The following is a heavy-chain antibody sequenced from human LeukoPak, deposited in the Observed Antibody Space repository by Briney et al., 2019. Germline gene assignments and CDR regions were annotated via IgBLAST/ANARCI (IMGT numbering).Heavy chain of an antibody. D-gene: IGHD3-22*01. J-gene: IGHJ3*02. CDR2: IYYSGST. CDR1: GGSISSGGYY. Sequence: SETLFLTCTVSGGSISSGGYYWSWIRQHPGKGLEWIGYIYYSGSTNYNPSLKSRVTISVDTSKNQFSLKLSSVTAADTAVYYCARGPQGGDYYDSSGSNDAFDIWGQGTMVTVSS. CDR3: ARGPQGGDYYDSSGSNDAFDI. V-gene: IGHV4-61*08.